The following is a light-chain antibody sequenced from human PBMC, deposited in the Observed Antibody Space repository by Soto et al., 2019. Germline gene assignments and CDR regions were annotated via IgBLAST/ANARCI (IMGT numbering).Light chain of an antibody. J-gene: IGKJ5*01. CDR3: QQRADWPIT. V-gene: IGKV3-15*01. CDR2: GAS. CDR1: QSVSNK. Sequence: EILMTQSPATLSVSPWERVTLSCRASQSVSNKLAWHQQKPGQAPRLLIYGASTRATGIPARFSGSGSGTDFTLTISSLEPDDFAVYYCQQRADWPITFGQGTRLEI.